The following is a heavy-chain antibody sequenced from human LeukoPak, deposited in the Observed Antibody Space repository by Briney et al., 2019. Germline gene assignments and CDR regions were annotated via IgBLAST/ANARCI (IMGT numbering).Heavy chain of an antibody. CDR2: ISYDGSNK. V-gene: IGHV3-30-3*01. J-gene: IGHJ4*02. CDR1: GFTFSDYY. CDR3: ARNVGATLYYFDY. Sequence: PGGSLRLSCAASGFTFSDYYISWIRQAPGKGLEWVAVISYDGSNKYYADSVKGRFTISRDNSKNTLYLQMNSLRAEDTAVYYCARNVGATLYYFDYWGQGTLVTVSS. D-gene: IGHD1-26*01.